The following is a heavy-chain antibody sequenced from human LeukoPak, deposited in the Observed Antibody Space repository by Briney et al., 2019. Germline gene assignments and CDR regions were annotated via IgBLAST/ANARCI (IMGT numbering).Heavy chain of an antibody. Sequence: GGSLRLSCAASGFTFSSYGMHWVRQAPGKRLEWVAFIRYDGSNKYYADSVKGRFTISSDNSKNTLYLQMNSLRAEDTAVYYCAKDRIFWSGYANIGDFDYWGQGTLVTVSS. CDR2: IRYDGSNK. J-gene: IGHJ4*02. D-gene: IGHD3-3*01. CDR3: AKDRIFWSGYANIGDFDY. V-gene: IGHV3-30*02. CDR1: GFTFSSYG.